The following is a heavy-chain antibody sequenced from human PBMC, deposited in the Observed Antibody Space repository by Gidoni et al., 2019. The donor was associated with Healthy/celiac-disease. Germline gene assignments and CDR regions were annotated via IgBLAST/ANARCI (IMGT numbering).Heavy chain of an antibody. CDR2: ISSSSSYI. V-gene: IGHV3-21*01. CDR1: GFTFSSYS. Sequence: EVQLVESGGGLVKPGGSLRLSCAASGFTFSSYSMNWVRQAPGKGLGWVSSISSSSSYIYYADSVKGRFTISRDNAKNSLYLQMNSLRAEDTAVYYCAREAFSSGWYAGHDAFDIWGQGTMVTVSS. J-gene: IGHJ3*02. CDR3: AREAFSSGWYAGHDAFDI. D-gene: IGHD6-19*01.